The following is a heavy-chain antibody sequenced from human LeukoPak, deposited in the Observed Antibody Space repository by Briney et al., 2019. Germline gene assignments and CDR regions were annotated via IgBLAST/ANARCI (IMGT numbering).Heavy chain of an antibody. J-gene: IGHJ4*02. CDR2: LNHSGSI. Sequence: SETLSLTCAVYGGSFSGYYWSWIRQPPGKGLEWIGELNHSGSINYNPSLKSRVTISVDTSKNQFSLKLTSVTAADTAVYYCARSRIMYGSRTSVDYWGQGTLVTVSS. D-gene: IGHD3-10*01. CDR3: ARSRIMYGSRTSVDY. CDR1: GGSFSGYY. V-gene: IGHV4-34*01.